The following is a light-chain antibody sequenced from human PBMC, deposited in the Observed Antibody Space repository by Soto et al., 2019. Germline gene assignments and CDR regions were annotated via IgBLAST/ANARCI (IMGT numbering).Light chain of an antibody. CDR2: AAS. CDR1: QGISSW. V-gene: IGKV1-12*01. Sequence: DIQMAQSPSSVSASVGDRVTITCRASQGISSWLAWYQQKPGKAPKLLIYAASSLQSVVPSRLSGSGSGTDFTRTISSLQPDDFATYYCPQASSVPLTFGGGTSVEIK. CDR3: PQASSVPLT. J-gene: IGKJ4*01.